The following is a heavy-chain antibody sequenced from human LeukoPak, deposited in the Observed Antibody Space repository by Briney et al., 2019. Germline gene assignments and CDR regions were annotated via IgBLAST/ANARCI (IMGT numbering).Heavy chain of an antibody. CDR1: GYTFTDYY. D-gene: IGHD3-22*01. CDR2: IIPNSGGT. Sequence: ASVKVSCKASGYTFTDYYIPWVRQAPGHGLEWMGRIIPNSGGTNYAQKFQGRVTMTRDTSISTAYMELSRLRLDDTAVYYCARGPSQWDYYDSTGSYGHWGQGTLVTVSS. CDR3: ARGPSQWDYYDSTGSYGH. J-gene: IGHJ4*02. V-gene: IGHV1-2*06.